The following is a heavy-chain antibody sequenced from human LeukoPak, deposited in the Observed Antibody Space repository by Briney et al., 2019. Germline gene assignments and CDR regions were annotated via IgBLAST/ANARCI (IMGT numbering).Heavy chain of an antibody. CDR2: INHSGST. V-gene: IGHV4-34*01. D-gene: IGHD3-22*01. J-gene: IGHJ1*01. CDR1: GGSISSYY. Sequence: SETLSLTCTVSGGSISSYYWSWIRQPPGKGLEWIGEINHSGSTNYNPSLKSRVTLSVDTSKNQFSLKLSSVTAADTAVYYCARGMWGTMILGAFQHWGQGTLVTVSS. CDR3: ARGMWGTMILGAFQH.